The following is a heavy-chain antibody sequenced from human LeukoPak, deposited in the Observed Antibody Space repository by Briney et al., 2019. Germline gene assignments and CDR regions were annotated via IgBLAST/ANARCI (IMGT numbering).Heavy chain of an antibody. V-gene: IGHV1-8*01. J-gene: IGHJ6*02. CDR2: MNPNSGNT. CDR3: AREYYDILTGRIYYYYGMDV. CDR1: GYTFTSYD. D-gene: IGHD3-9*01. Sequence: ASVKVSCKASGYTFTSYDINWVRQATGQGLEWMGWMNPNSGNTGYAQKLQGRVTMTRNTSISTAYMELSSLRSEDTAVYYCAREYYDILTGRIYYYYGMDVWGQGTTVTVSS.